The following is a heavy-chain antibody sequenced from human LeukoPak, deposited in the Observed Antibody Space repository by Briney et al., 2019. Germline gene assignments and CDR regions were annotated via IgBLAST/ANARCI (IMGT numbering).Heavy chain of an antibody. D-gene: IGHD5-24*01. CDR1: GGSFSGYY. Sequence: SETLSLTCAVYGGSFSGYYWSWIRQPPGKGLEWIGEINHSGSTNYNPSLKSRVTISVDTSKNQFSLKLSSVTAADTAVYYCARRRVGAGYNDYWGQGTLVTASS. J-gene: IGHJ4*02. CDR3: ARRRVGAGYNDY. CDR2: INHSGST. V-gene: IGHV4-34*01.